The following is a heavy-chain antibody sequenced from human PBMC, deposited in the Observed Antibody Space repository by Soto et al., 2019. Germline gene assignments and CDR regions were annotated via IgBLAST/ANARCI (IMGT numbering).Heavy chain of an antibody. J-gene: IGHJ2*01. CDR3: ARGYIVLLVVTPGWY. V-gene: IGHV1-46*01. Sequence: GASVKACSKASGYTFSNYDMHWVRQVPGQGLEWMGTINPSGGSTSYAQKFQGRINLTRKTSTGTVYMELRSLKSEDTAVYYCARGYIVLLVVTPGWY. CDR2: INPSGGST. CDR1: GYTFSNYD. D-gene: IGHD2-15*01.